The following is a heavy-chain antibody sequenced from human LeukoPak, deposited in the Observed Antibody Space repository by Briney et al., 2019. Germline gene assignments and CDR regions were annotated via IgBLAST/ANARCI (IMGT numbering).Heavy chain of an antibody. CDR2: INHSEST. Sequence: PSETLSLTCAVYGGSFSGYYWTWIRQPPGKGLEWIGEINHSESTNYNPSLKSRVTISVDTSKNQFSLKLSSVTAADTAVYYCARGGSSGWRDKWFDPWGQGTLVTVSS. D-gene: IGHD6-25*01. J-gene: IGHJ5*02. CDR3: ARGGSSGWRDKWFDP. V-gene: IGHV4-34*01. CDR1: GGSFSGYY.